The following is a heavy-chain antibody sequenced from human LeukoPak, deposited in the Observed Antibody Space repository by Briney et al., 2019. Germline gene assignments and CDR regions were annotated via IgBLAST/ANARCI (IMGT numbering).Heavy chain of an antibody. D-gene: IGHD6-13*01. CDR1: GFTFSSYA. CDR3: AKTTPYSSSPYYFDY. CDR2: ISGNGDST. Sequence: GGSLRLSCAASGFTFSSYAMTWVRQAPGKGLEGVSAISGNGDSTYYADSVKGRFTISRDNSKNTLFLQMNSLRAEDTALYYCAKTTPYSSSPYYFDYWGQGTLVTVSS. J-gene: IGHJ4*02. V-gene: IGHV3-23*01.